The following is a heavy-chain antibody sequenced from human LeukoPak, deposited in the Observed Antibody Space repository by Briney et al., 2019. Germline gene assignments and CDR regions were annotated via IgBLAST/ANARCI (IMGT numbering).Heavy chain of an antibody. V-gene: IGHV1-2*02. CDR1: GYTFTAYY. J-gene: IGHJ5*02. Sequence: ASVKVSCKASGYTFTAYYMHWVRQAPGQGLEWMGWINPNSGGTNYARKFQGRVTMTRDTSISTAYMELSRLTSDDTAVYYCARDRYCSGGSCYRWFDPWGQGTLVTVSS. D-gene: IGHD2-15*01. CDR3: ARDRYCSGGSCYRWFDP. CDR2: INPNSGGT.